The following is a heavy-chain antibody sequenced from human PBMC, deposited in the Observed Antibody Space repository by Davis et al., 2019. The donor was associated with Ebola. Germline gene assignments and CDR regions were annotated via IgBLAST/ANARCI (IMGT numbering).Heavy chain of an antibody. J-gene: IGHJ6*02. V-gene: IGHV5-51*01. D-gene: IGHD6-19*01. Sequence: GESLKISCTGSGYSFANYWIGWVRQMPGKGLEWMGILYPGDSDSSYSPSFQGQVTISADKSISTAYLQWSSVKASDTAMYYCARGANIAVAPYFYGADVWGQGTTVTVSS. CDR1: GYSFANYW. CDR2: LYPGDSDS. CDR3: ARGANIAVAPYFYGADV.